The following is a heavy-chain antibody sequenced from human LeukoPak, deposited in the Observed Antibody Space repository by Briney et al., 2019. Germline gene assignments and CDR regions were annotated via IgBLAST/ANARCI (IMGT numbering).Heavy chain of an antibody. Sequence: SETLSLTCTVSGGSISSYYWSWIRQPAGKGLEWIGRFYTSGSTNYNPSLKSRITMSVDTSKNQFSLKLSSVTAADTAVYYCARGYCSSSSCPDFDYWGQGTLVTVSS. CDR3: ARGYCSSSSCPDFDY. V-gene: IGHV4-4*07. CDR1: GGSISSYY. J-gene: IGHJ4*02. CDR2: FYTSGST. D-gene: IGHD2-2*01.